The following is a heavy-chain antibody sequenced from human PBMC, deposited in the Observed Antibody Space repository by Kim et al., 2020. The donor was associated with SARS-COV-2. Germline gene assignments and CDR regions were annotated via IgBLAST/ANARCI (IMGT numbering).Heavy chain of an antibody. V-gene: IGHV1-3*01. D-gene: IGHD2-15*01. Sequence: YSQQFQGRFTIARDTSASTTYMDMSTLKSEDTAVYYCAREGHGSGSLGFDYWGQGTLVTVSS. J-gene: IGHJ4*02. CDR3: AREGHGSGSLGFDY.